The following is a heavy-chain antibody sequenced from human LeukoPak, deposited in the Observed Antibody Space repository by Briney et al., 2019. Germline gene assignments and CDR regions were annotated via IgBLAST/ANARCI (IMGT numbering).Heavy chain of an antibody. CDR2: IKQDGSEK. V-gene: IGHV3-7*01. Sequence: GGSLRLSCAASGFTFSSYWMSWVRQAPGKGLEWVANIKQDGSEKYYVDSVKGRFTISRDNAKNSLYLQMNSLRAEDTAVYYCARDIGRRGYNWFDPWGQGTLVTVSS. D-gene: IGHD1-1*01. J-gene: IGHJ5*02. CDR1: GFTFSSYW. CDR3: ARDIGRRGYNWFDP.